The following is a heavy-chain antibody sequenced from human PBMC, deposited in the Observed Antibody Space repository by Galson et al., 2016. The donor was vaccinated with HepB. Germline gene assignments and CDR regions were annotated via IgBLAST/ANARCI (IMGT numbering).Heavy chain of an antibody. J-gene: IGHJ5*02. CDR1: GYTFTTYG. D-gene: IGHD3-22*01. Sequence: SVKVSCKASGYTFTTYGITWVRQAPGQGLEWMGWISAYTGGTDFAQQFQGRVTMTTDSLTTTAYLELRSLRSDDTAVYYCARVDLYYHDGTYPRSWFDPWGQGTLVTVSS. CDR3: ARVDLYYHDGTYPRSWFDP. V-gene: IGHV1-18*01. CDR2: ISAYTGGT.